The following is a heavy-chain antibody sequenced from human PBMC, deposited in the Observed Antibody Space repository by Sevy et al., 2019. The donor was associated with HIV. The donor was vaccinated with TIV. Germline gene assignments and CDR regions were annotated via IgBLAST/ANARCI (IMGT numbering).Heavy chain of an antibody. V-gene: IGHV3-13*01. CDR1: GFTFSSYD. Sequence: GGSLRLSCAASGFTFSSYDMHWVRQATGKGLEWVSAIGTAGDTYYPGSVKGRLTISRENAKNSLYLQMNSLRAGDTAVYYCARVNYDSSGYYYSYWGQGTLVTVSS. CDR3: ARVNYDSSGYYYSY. J-gene: IGHJ4*02. D-gene: IGHD3-22*01. CDR2: IGTAGDT.